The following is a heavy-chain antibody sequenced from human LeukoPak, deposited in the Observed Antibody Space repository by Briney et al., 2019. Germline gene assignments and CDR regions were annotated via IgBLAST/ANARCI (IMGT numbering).Heavy chain of an antibody. CDR1: GFTFSSYS. Sequence: PGGSLRLSCAASGFTFSSYSMNWVRQAPGKGLEWVSSISSSSSYIYYADSVKGRFTISRDNAKNSLYLQMNSLRAEDTAVYYCARDQQWLARYWYLDLWGRGTLVTVSS. V-gene: IGHV3-21*01. J-gene: IGHJ2*01. D-gene: IGHD6-19*01. CDR2: ISSSSSYI. CDR3: ARDQQWLARYWYLDL.